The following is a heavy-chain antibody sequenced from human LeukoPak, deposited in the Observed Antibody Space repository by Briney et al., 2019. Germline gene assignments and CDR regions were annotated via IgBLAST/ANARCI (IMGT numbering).Heavy chain of an antibody. Sequence: GGSLRLSCAASGFTFSSYSMNWVRQAPGKGLEWVSSISSSSSYIYYADSVKGRFTISRDNAKNSLYLQMNSLRAEDTAVYYCARESFSGWYYFDYWGQGTLVTVSS. CDR1: GFTFSSYS. V-gene: IGHV3-21*01. D-gene: IGHD6-19*01. CDR3: ARESFSGWYYFDY. CDR2: ISSSSSYI. J-gene: IGHJ4*02.